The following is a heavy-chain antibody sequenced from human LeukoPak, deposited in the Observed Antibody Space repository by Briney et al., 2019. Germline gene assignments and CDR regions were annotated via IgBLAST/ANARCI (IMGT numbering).Heavy chain of an antibody. CDR3: ARVWAKTYSSGWSDY. CDR2: IIPILGIA. J-gene: IGHJ4*02. D-gene: IGHD6-19*01. Sequence: GASVKVSCKASGGTFSSYAISWVRQAPGQGLEWMGRIIPILGIANYAQKFQGRVTITADKSTSTAYMELSSLRSEDTAVYYCARVWAKTYSSGWSDYWGQGTLVTVSS. V-gene: IGHV1-69*04. CDR1: GGTFSSYA.